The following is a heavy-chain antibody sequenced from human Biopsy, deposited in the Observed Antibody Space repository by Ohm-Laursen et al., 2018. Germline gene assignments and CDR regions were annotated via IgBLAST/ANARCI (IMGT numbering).Heavy chain of an antibody. CDR2: IYYSGSI. CDR1: GGSVNSYS. J-gene: IGHJ6*02. Sequence: SDTLSLTCTVSGGSVNSYSWSWIRQPPGKGLEWIGYIYYSGSINYNPSLKSRVTISLDTSKNQFSLKLSSVTAADTAVYYCAKDMYTDYENSYQSYYGMDVWGQGTTVTVSS. V-gene: IGHV4-59*02. D-gene: IGHD3-22*01. CDR3: AKDMYTDYENSYQSYYGMDV.